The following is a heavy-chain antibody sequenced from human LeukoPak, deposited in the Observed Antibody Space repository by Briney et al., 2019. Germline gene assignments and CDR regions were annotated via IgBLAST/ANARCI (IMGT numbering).Heavy chain of an antibody. J-gene: IGHJ4*02. CDR2: VYYSGST. CDR1: GGSISSGDYY. V-gene: IGHV4-30-4*01. Sequence: SEPLSLTCTVSGGSISSGDYYWSWIRQPPGKGLEWIGYVYYSGSTYYNPSLKSRVTISVDTSKNQFSLKLSSVTAADTAVYYCAYSGYLYYFDYWGQGTLVTVSS. CDR3: AYSGYLYYFDY. D-gene: IGHD5-12*01.